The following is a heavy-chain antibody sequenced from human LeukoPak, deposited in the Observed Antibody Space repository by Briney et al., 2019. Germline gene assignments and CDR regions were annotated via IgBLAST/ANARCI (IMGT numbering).Heavy chain of an antibody. D-gene: IGHD1-26*01. J-gene: IGHJ6*02. CDR2: IKEGGSEK. Sequence: GGSLRLSCAASGFTFSKYWMNWVRQAPGKGLEWVANIKEGGSEKYYVDSVKGRFTISRDNAKNSLYLQMSSLRGQDTAVYYCARCGTPNNYYYHGVDVWGQGTTVTVSS. CDR3: ARCGTPNNYYYHGVDV. CDR1: GFTFSKYW. V-gene: IGHV3-7*05.